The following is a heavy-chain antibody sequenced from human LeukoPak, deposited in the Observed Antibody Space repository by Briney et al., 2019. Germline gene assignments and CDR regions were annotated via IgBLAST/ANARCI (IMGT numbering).Heavy chain of an antibody. Sequence: TSETLSLTCDVYGESLNNYYWSWIRQPPGKGLEWIGEVNHSGVTKYHPSLKSRVTISLDTSKNQFSLKLTSVTAADTAVFYCARGVHYDNSGYYHRGFDSWGQGTLVTVSS. CDR1: GESLNNYY. CDR3: ARGVHYDNSGYYHRGFDS. CDR2: VNHSGVT. D-gene: IGHD3-22*01. V-gene: IGHV4-34*01. J-gene: IGHJ4*02.